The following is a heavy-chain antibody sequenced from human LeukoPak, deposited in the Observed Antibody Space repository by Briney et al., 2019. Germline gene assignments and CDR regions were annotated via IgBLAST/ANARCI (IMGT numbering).Heavy chain of an antibody. CDR3: ARAGGAAALY. CDR2: INHSGST. J-gene: IGHJ4*02. CDR1: GGSSSGYY. Sequence: SETLSLTCAVYGGSSSGYYWSWIRQPPGKGLEWIGEINHSGSTNYNPSLKSRVTISVDTSKNQFSLKLSSVTAADTAVYYCARAGGAAALYWGQGTLVTVSS. V-gene: IGHV4-34*01. D-gene: IGHD6-13*01.